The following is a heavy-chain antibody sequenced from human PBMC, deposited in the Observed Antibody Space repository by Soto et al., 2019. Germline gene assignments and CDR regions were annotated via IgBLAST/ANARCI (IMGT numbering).Heavy chain of an antibody. CDR1: GGSISSGDYY. V-gene: IGHV4-30-4*01. J-gene: IGHJ4*02. Sequence: SETLSLTCTVSGGSISSGDYYWSWIRQPPGKGLEWIGYIYYSGSTYYNPSLKSRVTISVDTSKNQFSLKLSSVTAAATAVYSSVRAGLFRAGPGAPDYWGQGTLVTVSS. CDR3: VRAGLFRAGPGAPDY. D-gene: IGHD3-10*01. CDR2: IYYSGST.